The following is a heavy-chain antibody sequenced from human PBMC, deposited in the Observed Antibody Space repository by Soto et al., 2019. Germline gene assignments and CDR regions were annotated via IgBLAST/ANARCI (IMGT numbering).Heavy chain of an antibody. CDR2: IIPIFGTA. D-gene: IGHD3-16*01. CDR1: GGTFSSYA. V-gene: IGHV1-69*12. CDR3: ARVGPTPMITFGRDWYFDL. Sequence: QVQLVQSGAEVKKPGSSVKVSCKASGGTFSSYAISWVRQAPGQGLEWMGGIIPIFGTANYAQKFQGRVTITADESASTAYMELSSLSSEDTAVYYCARVGPTPMITFGRDWYFDLWGRGTLVTVSS. J-gene: IGHJ2*01.